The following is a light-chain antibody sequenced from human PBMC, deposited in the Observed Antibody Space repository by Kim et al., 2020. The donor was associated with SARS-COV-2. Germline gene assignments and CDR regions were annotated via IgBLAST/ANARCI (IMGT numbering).Light chain of an antibody. CDR1: QDISKY. Sequence: DIQMTQSPSSLSASVGDSVTITCQASQDISKYVNWYQQKPGKAPKVLIYAASNLETGVPSRFSGSGSGTEFTFTISSLQPEDTATYSCQQYDNLPLTFGGGTKVDIK. CDR3: QQYDNLPLT. J-gene: IGKJ4*01. V-gene: IGKV1-33*01. CDR2: AAS.